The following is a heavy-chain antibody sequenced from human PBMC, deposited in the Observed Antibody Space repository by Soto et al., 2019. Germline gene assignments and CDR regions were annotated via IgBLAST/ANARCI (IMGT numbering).Heavy chain of an antibody. Sequence: EVQLVESGGGLVKPGGSLRLSCEASGFIFNNAWMNWVRQSPGKGLEWVGHIKSKGDGGTTDYAAPVKGRFIISRDDSKKKLYLQMDSLKTEDTAVYYCTTACGTTCYWSYYGMDVWGQGTTVTVSS. CDR1: GFIFNNAW. J-gene: IGHJ6*02. V-gene: IGHV3-15*01. CDR2: IKSKGDGGTT. CDR3: TTACGTTCYWSYYGMDV. D-gene: IGHD2-2*01.